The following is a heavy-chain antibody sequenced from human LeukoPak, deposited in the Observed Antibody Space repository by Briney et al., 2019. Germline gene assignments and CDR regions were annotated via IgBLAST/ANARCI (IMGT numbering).Heavy chain of an antibody. CDR2: ISGGGSPI. CDR3: ARDSVWAFDI. CDR1: GFTFSSYA. Sequence: GGSLRLSCAASGFTFSSYAMSWVRQAPGKGLEWVSYISGGGSPISYADSVKGRFTISRDNAKNSLYLQLNSLRDEDTAMYYCARDSVWAFDIWGQGTMVTVSS. D-gene: IGHD3-16*01. V-gene: IGHV3-48*02. J-gene: IGHJ3*02.